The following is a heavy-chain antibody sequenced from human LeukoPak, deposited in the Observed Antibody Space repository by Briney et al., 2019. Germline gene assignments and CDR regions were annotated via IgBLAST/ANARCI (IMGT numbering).Heavy chain of an antibody. J-gene: IGHJ5*02. CDR1: GGSFSGYY. Sequence: SETLSLTCTVYGGSFSGYYWSWIRQPPGKGLEWIGEINHSGSTNYNPSLKSRVTISVDTPKNQFSLKLSSVTAADTAVYYCATHPDRYSSGLNWFDPWGQGTLVTVSS. D-gene: IGHD6-19*01. CDR3: ATHPDRYSSGLNWFDP. V-gene: IGHV4-34*01. CDR2: INHSGST.